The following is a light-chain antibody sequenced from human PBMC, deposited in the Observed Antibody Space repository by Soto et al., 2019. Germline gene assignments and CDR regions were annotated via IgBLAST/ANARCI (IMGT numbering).Light chain of an antibody. Sequence: DIVMTQSPDSLAVSFGERPTINCNSSQTVLYSSNNKNYLAWYQQKPGQPPKLLIYWASTRESGVPDRFSGSGSGTDFTLTISSLQAEDVAVYYCQQYYSTPLTFGGGTKVDIK. V-gene: IGKV4-1*01. CDR1: QTVLYSSNNKNY. CDR3: QQYYSTPLT. CDR2: WAS. J-gene: IGKJ4*01.